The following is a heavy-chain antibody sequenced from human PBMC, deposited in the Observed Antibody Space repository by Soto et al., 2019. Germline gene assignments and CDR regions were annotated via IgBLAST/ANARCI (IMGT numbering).Heavy chain of an antibody. CDR1: GFTFSSYG. D-gene: IGHD5-12*01. V-gene: IGHV3-7*03. Sequence: PVGSLSLSWGASGFTFSSYGMSWVRQAPGKGLEWVANIKQDGSEKYYVDSVKGRFTISRDNAKNSLYLQMNSLRAEDTAVYYCARPSYSGYDPFDYWGQGNQVTVPQ. J-gene: IGHJ4*02. CDR2: IKQDGSEK. CDR3: ARPSYSGYDPFDY.